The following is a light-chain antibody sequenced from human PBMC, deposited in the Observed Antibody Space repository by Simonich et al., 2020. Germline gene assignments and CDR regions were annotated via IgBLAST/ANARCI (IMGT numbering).Light chain of an antibody. CDR1: SSDVGSYNL. V-gene: IGLV2-14*02. Sequence: QSALTQPASVSGSPGQSITISCTGTSSDVGSYNLVSWYQQHPGKAPKLMIYEGSTRPSGVSKRFSGSKSGNTASLTISGLQAEDEADYYCSSYTSSSTLVFGGGTKLTVL. J-gene: IGLJ3*02. CDR2: EGS. CDR3: SSYTSSSTLV.